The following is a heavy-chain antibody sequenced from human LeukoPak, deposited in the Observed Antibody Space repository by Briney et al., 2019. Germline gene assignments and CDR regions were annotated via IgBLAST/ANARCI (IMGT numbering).Heavy chain of an antibody. J-gene: IGHJ3*02. CDR2: INPSGGST. CDR1: GYTFTSCY. V-gene: IGHV1-46*01. D-gene: IGHD3-22*01. CDR3: ARGGYYQEDAFDI. Sequence: ASVKVSCKASGYTFTSCYMHWVRQAPGQGLEWMGIINPSGGSTSFAQKFQGRVTMTRDMSTSTVYMELSSLRSEDTAVYYCARGGYYQEDAFDIWGQGTMVTVSS.